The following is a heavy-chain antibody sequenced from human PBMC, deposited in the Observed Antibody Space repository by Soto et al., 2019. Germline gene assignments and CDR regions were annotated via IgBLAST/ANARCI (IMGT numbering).Heavy chain of an antibody. Sequence: PSETLSLTCSVSGGSITAGGSYWSWIRQVPGKGLEWIGYIHHRGTTYYNPSLKSRFSLSIDPSKNQFSLQLTSVTAADAALYYCARGGLYFYSWGQGTPVTVSS. D-gene: IGHD2-15*01. CDR1: GGSITAGGSY. J-gene: IGHJ4*02. V-gene: IGHV4-31*03. CDR3: ARGGLYFYS. CDR2: IHHRGTT.